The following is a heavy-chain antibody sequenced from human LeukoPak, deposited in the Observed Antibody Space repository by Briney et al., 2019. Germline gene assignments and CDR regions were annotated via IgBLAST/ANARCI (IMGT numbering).Heavy chain of an antibody. CDR3: ASHRGGATVLFDY. J-gene: IGHJ4*02. CDR1: GGTFSSYA. D-gene: IGHD1-26*01. Sequence: ASVKVSCKASGGTFSSYAISWVRQAPGQGLGWMGGIIPIFGTANYAQKFQGRVTITADESTSTAYMELSSLRSEDTAVYYCASHRGGATVLFDYWGQGTLVTVSS. CDR2: IIPIFGTA. V-gene: IGHV1-69*13.